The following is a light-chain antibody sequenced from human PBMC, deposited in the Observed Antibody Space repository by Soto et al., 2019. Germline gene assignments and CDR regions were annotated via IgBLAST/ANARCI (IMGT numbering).Light chain of an antibody. V-gene: IGLV2-11*01. CDR1: SSDVGGYNY. Sequence: QSVLTQPRSVSGSPGQSVTISCTGTSSDVGGYNYVSWYLQHPGKAPKVMIYDVSKRPSGVPDRFSGSKSGNMASLTISGLQSEDEADYYCCSFAGNYIYVFGTGTKVTVL. CDR3: CSFAGNYIYV. J-gene: IGLJ1*01. CDR2: DVS.